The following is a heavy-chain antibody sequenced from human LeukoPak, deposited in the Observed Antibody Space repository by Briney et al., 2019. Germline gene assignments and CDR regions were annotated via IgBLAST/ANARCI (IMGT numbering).Heavy chain of an antibody. Sequence: PGGSLRLSCAASGFPFSSYEMNWVRQAPGKGLEWVSYISSSGMTKYYAVSVKGRFTMSRDNAKNSLYLQLNSLRAEDTAVYYCARDGRARGLSHVNFDYWGQGILVTV. J-gene: IGHJ4*02. CDR3: ARDGRARGLSHVNFDY. CDR2: ISSSGMTK. V-gene: IGHV3-48*03. CDR1: GFPFSSYE. D-gene: IGHD3-16*02.